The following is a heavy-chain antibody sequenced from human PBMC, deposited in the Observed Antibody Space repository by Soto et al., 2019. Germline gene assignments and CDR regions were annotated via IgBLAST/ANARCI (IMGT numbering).Heavy chain of an antibody. Sequence: QVQLQESGPGLVKPSETLSLTCTVSGGSISSYYWSWIRQPPGKGLEWIGYIYYSGSTNYNPSIKIRVTISVGMFKNQSSLKMSSVTAEESAVYYCAREMGYSGYDITQLRSFDPWGQGSLVTGSS. CDR3: AREMGYSGYDITQLRSFDP. J-gene: IGHJ5*02. V-gene: IGHV4-59*01. D-gene: IGHD5-12*01. CDR2: IYYSGST. CDR1: GGSISSYY.